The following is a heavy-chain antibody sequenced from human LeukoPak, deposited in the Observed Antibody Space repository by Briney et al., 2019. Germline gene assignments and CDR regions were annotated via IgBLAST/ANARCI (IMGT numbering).Heavy chain of an antibody. CDR2: ISYDGSNK. J-gene: IGHJ4*02. Sequence: GGSLRLSCAASGFTFSSYAMHWVRQAPGKGLEWVAVISYDGSNKYYADSVKGRPTISRDNSKNTLYLQMNSLRAEDTAVYYCARDRVIYGEHDNLDYWGQGTLVTVSS. CDR1: GFTFSSYA. CDR3: ARDRVIYGEHDNLDY. V-gene: IGHV3-30-3*01. D-gene: IGHD4-17*01.